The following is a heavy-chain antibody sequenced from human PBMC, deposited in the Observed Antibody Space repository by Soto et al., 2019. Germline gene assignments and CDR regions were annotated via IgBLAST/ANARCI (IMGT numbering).Heavy chain of an antibody. V-gene: IGHV4-39*01. CDR3: ARHSHEDHGDPNWFDP. J-gene: IGHJ5*02. CDR2: IYYTGNT. CDR1: GASISSNIYY. Sequence: QVQLQESGPGLVKPSETLSLTCTVSGASISSNIYYWGWIRQPPGKGLEWIGSIYYTGNTFYNPSLKSQVTLSVDTSENQFSLRLFSVTAADTAVYYCARHSHEDHGDPNWFDPWGQGTLVTVSS. D-gene: IGHD4-17*01.